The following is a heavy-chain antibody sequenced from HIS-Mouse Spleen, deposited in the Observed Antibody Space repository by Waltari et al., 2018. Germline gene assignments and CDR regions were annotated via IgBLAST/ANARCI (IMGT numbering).Heavy chain of an antibody. CDR3: AKASSGWLDY. J-gene: IGHJ4*02. D-gene: IGHD6-19*01. Sequence: QVQLVESGGGVVQPGRSLRLSGAASGFTFSRFGMPWVRQAPGKGLEWVAVISYDGSNKYYADSVKGRFTISRDNSKNTLYLQMNSLRAEDTAVYYCAKASSGWLDYWGQGTLVTVSS. CDR2: ISYDGSNK. V-gene: IGHV3-30*18. CDR1: GFTFSRFG.